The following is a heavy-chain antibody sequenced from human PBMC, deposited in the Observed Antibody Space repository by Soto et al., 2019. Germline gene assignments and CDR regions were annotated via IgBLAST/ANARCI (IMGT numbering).Heavy chain of an antibody. CDR1: GGSIRDYF. Sequence: SETLSLTCSVSGGSIRDYFWTWIRQSPGRGLEWIGYISSSGTVKYNSSLKSRVAISLDRSRNQFSLKLSSVTAADTAVYFCARDRKLELPGNYYYYGMDVWGQGTTVTVSS. V-gene: IGHV4-59*01. CDR2: ISSSGTV. J-gene: IGHJ6*02. D-gene: IGHD1-7*01. CDR3: ARDRKLELPGNYYYYGMDV.